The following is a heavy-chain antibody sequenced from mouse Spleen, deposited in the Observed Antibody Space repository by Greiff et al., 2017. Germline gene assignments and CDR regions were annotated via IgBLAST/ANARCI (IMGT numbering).Heavy chain of an antibody. CDR2: INPYNGAT. V-gene: IGHV1-31*01. CDR3: ARCSGTGAMDY. Sequence: VQLKESGPELVKPGASVKISCKASGYSFTGYYMHWVKQSHVKSLEWIGRINPYNGATSYNQNFKDKASLTVDKSSSTAYMELHSLTSEDSAVYYCARCSGTGAMDYWGQGTSVTVSS. D-gene: IGHD4-1*01. J-gene: IGHJ4*01. CDR1: GYSFTGYY.